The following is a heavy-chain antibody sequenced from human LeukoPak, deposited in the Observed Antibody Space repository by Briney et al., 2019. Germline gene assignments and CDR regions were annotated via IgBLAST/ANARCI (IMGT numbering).Heavy chain of an antibody. Sequence: SETLSLTCTVSGASISSYYWSWIRQPAGKGLEWIGRIYTSGSTSCNPPLESRVTMSVDTSKNQFSLRVSSVTAADTAVYYCARSLVENTYFNSWGQGSLVTVSS. CDR2: IYTSGST. CDR3: ARSLVENTYFNS. CDR1: GASISSYY. D-gene: IGHD1-26*01. J-gene: IGHJ4*02. V-gene: IGHV4-4*07.